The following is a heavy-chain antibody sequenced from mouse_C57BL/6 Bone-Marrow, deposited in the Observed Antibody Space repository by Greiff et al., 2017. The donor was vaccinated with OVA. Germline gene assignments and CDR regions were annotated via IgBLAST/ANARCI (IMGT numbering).Heavy chain of an antibody. V-gene: IGHV1-26*01. CDR1: GYTFTDYY. CDR3: VGWFAY. CDR2: INPNNGGT. Sequence: EVQLQQSGPELVKPGASVKISCKASGYTFTDYYMNWVKQSHGKSLEWIGDINPNNGGTSYNQKFKGKATLTVDKSSSTAYMELCSLTSEDSAVYYCVGWFAYWGQGTLVTVSA. J-gene: IGHJ3*01.